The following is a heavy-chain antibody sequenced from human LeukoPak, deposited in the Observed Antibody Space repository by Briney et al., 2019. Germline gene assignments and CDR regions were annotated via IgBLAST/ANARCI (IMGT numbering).Heavy chain of an antibody. CDR3: AREDHSNYNY. D-gene: IGHD4-11*01. J-gene: IGHJ4*02. CDR1: GFTFSSYG. CDR2: IRYDGSDK. V-gene: IGHV3-30*02. Sequence: GGSLRLSCAASGFTFSSYGMHWVRQAPGKGLEWVAFIRYDGSDKYYADSVKGRFTISRDNAKNSLFLQMNSLRAEDTAMYYCAREDHSNYNYWGQGTLVTVSS.